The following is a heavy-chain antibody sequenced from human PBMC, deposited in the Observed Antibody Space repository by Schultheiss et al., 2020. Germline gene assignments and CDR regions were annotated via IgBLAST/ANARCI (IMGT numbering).Heavy chain of an antibody. CDR1: GGSISSYY. Sequence: SETLSLTCTVSGGSISSYYWSWIRQPPGKGLEWIGYIYYSGSTNYNPSLKSRVTISVDTSKNQFSLKLSSVTAADTAVYYCARQDLGSRIVGAPFDYWGQGTLVTVSS. CDR3: ARQDLGSRIVGAPFDY. D-gene: IGHD1-26*01. J-gene: IGHJ4*02. CDR2: IYYSGST. V-gene: IGHV4-59*08.